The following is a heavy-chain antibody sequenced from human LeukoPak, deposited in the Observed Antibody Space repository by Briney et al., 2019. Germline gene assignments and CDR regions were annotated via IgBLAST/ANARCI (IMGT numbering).Heavy chain of an antibody. J-gene: IGHJ6*02. CDR2: TYYRSKWYN. D-gene: IGHD6-6*01. CDR3: ARARYSSSSRYYYYGMDV. Sequence: SQTLSLTCAISGDSVSSNSAAWNWIRQSPSRGLEWLGRTYYRSKWYNDYAVSVKSRITINPDTSKNQLSLQLNSVTPEDTAVYYCARARYSSSSRYYYYGMDVWGQGTTVTVSS. CDR1: GDSVSSNSAA. V-gene: IGHV6-1*01.